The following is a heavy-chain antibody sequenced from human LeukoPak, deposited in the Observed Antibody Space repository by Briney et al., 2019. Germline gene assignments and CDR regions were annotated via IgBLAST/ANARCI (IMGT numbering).Heavy chain of an antibody. J-gene: IGHJ4*02. D-gene: IGHD2-2*02. CDR1: GFTFSSYA. Sequence: PGGSLRLSCAASGFTFSSYAMSWVRQAPGKGLEWVSAISGSGGSTYYADSVKGRFTVSRDNSKNTLYLQMNSLRAEDTAVYYCAKLGGYCSSTSCYRGPFDYWGQGTLVTVSS. V-gene: IGHV3-23*01. CDR2: ISGSGGST. CDR3: AKLGGYCSSTSCYRGPFDY.